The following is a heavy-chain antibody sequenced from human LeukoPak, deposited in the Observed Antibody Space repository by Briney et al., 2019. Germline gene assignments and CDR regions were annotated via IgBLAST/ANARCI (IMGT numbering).Heavy chain of an antibody. CDR3: ARSLRVRGVPDYMDV. Sequence: PGGSLRLSCEGSGFSFSSYWMTWVRQLPGKGPEWVANIRQDESERYFADSVKGRFTISRDNSKNTLYLQMNSLRVDDTAVYYCARSLRVRGVPDYMDVWGKGTTVTISS. J-gene: IGHJ6*03. CDR1: GFSFSSYW. D-gene: IGHD3-10*01. CDR2: IRQDESER. V-gene: IGHV3-7*03.